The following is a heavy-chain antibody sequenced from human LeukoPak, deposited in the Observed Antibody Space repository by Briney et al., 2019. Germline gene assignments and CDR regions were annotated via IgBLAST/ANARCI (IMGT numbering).Heavy chain of an antibody. CDR3: ARASHGVPAAMYYYYYGMDV. CDR2: INHSGST. Sequence: NPSETLSLTCAVYGGSFSGYYWSWIRQPPGKGLEWIGEINHSGSTNYNPSLKSRVTISVDTSKNQFSLKLSSVTAADTAVYYCARASHGVPAAMYYYYYGMDVWGQGTTVTVSS. D-gene: IGHD2-2*01. J-gene: IGHJ6*02. CDR1: GGSFSGYY. V-gene: IGHV4-34*01.